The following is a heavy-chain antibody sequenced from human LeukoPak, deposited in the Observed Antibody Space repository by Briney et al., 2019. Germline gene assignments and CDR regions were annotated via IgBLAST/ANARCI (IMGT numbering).Heavy chain of an antibody. J-gene: IGHJ4*02. Sequence: SGRSVRLSCAASGFAFSNCGMHWVRQAPGKGLEWVAVITYDGNTKYYLDSVKGRFTISRDNSKNTLYLQMSSLRGEDTAVYYCTKDYSSGWYGGIDYWGQGALVTVSS. CDR1: GFAFSNCG. CDR3: TKDYSSGWYGGIDY. CDR2: ITYDGNTK. V-gene: IGHV3-30*18. D-gene: IGHD6-19*01.